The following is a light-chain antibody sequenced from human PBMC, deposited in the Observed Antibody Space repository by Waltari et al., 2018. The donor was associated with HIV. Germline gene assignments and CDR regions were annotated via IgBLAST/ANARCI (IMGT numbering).Light chain of an antibody. V-gene: IGLV2-14*03. CDR2: TVT. CDR3: TSYSYTNELV. J-gene: IGLJ3*02. CDR1: DRAIGVSTF. Sequence: QSVLTQPASVFGSPGQSITISCTRNDRAIGVSTFVSWYQQHPGKAPRLLIYTVTSRASGVSSRFSASKSGNTASLTISGLQADDEAEYYCTSYSYTNELVFGRGTKLTVL.